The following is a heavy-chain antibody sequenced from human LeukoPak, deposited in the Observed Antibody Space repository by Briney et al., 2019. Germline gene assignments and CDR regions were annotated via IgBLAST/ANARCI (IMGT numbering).Heavy chain of an antibody. D-gene: IGHD6-13*01. Sequence: SETLSLTCTVSGGSISSSSYYWGWIRQPPGKGLGWIGSIYYSGSTYYNPSLKSRVTISVDTSKNQFSLKLSSVTAADTAVYYCARHRAAAGTKRLDYWGQGTLVTVSS. J-gene: IGHJ4*02. CDR2: IYYSGST. CDR3: ARHRAAAGTKRLDY. CDR1: GGSISSSSYY. V-gene: IGHV4-39*01.